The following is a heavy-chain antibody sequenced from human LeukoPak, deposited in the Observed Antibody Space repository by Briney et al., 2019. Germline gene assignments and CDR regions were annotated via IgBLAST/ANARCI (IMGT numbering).Heavy chain of an antibody. Sequence: PGGSLRLSCAASGFTFRNYWMGWVRQAPGKGLEWVANIKQDGSERYYVDSVKGRFTISRDNAKNSLYLQMNSLRAEDTAVYYCARESFITMVRGVDFDSWGQGTLVTVSS. CDR3: ARESFITMVRGVDFDS. J-gene: IGHJ4*02. D-gene: IGHD3-10*01. V-gene: IGHV3-7*01. CDR2: IKQDGSER. CDR1: GFTFRNYW.